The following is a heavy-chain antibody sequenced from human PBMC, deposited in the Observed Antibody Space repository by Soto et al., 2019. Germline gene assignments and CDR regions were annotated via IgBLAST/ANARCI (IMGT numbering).Heavy chain of an antibody. J-gene: IGHJ6*02. V-gene: IGHV1-2*02. D-gene: IGHD6-13*01. CDR3: ARSLLDEYSSSWRSAYYGMDV. Sequence: ASVKVSCKASGFTFSAYYIYWVRQAPGQGLEWIGWINPNSGGTNNAQKFQGRVAMTRDTSTSTVYMELSALISDDTAVYYCARSLLDEYSSSWRSAYYGMDVWGQGTTVTVSS. CDR2: INPNSGGT. CDR1: GFTFSAYY.